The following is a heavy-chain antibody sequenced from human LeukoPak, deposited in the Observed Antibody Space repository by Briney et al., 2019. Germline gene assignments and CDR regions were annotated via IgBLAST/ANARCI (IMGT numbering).Heavy chain of an antibody. V-gene: IGHV3-9*01. D-gene: IGHD1-26*01. J-gene: IGHJ4*02. CDR3: AKGYSGSYSYFDY. CDR2: ISWKSGTI. CDR1: GFTFDEYT. Sequence: PGRSLRLSCAASGFTFDEYTMHWVRQAPGKGLEWVSGISWKSGTIGYADSVKGRFTISRDNAKNSLYLQMNSLRAEDTALYYCAKGYSGSYSYFDYWGQGTLVTVSS.